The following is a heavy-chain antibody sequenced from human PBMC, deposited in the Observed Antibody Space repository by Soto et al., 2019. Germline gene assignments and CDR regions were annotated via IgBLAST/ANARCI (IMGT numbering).Heavy chain of an antibody. CDR1: GFHFSIYA. D-gene: IGHD5-12*01. CDR3: VRLGGYSGYDPFDY. Sequence: EVQLLESGGGLVEPGGSLRLSCAASGFHFSIYAMGWVRQAPGKGLEWVSVISGNGGSTYYPDSVKGRFSISRDISKNTLFLEMNSLRAEDTAIYYCVRLGGYSGYDPFDYWGQGTLVTVSS. V-gene: IGHV3-23*01. CDR2: ISGNGGST. J-gene: IGHJ4*02.